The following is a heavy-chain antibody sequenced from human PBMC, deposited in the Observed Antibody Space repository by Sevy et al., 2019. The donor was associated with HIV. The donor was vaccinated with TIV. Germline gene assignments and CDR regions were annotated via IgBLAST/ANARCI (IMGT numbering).Heavy chain of an antibody. V-gene: IGHV3-23*01. CDR2: ISRSGSSI. Sequence: GGSPRLSCAASGFTFSNYAMSWVRQAPGKGLEWVSSISRSGSSIYYVDSVKGRFTISRDNSKNTLYLQMNSLRAEDTAVYYCAKVDVIVPVADYGLDVWCQGTTVTVSS. D-gene: IGHD2-2*01. J-gene: IGHJ6*02. CDR3: AKVDVIVPVADYGLDV. CDR1: GFTFSNYA.